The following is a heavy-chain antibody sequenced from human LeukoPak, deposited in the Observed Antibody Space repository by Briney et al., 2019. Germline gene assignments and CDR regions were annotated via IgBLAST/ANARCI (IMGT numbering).Heavy chain of an antibody. CDR2: ISYDGSNK. J-gene: IGHJ4*02. V-gene: IGHV3-30-3*01. CDR1: GFTFSSYA. Sequence: GGSLRLSCAASGFTFSSYAMHWVRQAPGKGLEWVAVISYDGSNKYYADSVKGRFTISRDNSKNTLYLQMNSLRAEDTAVYYCARALNSGGDYWGQGTLVTVSS. CDR3: ARALNSGGDY. D-gene: IGHD2-15*01.